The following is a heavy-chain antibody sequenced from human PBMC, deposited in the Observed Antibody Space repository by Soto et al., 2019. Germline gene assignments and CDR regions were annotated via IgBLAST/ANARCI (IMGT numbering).Heavy chain of an antibody. D-gene: IGHD6-19*01. Sequence: EVQLVESGGGLVKPGGSLRLSCAASGFTFSSYSMNWVRQAPGKGLEWVSSISSSSSYIYYADSLKGRFTISRDNAKNSLYLQMNSLRAEDTAVYYCARGSGWYYFDYWGQGTLVTVSS. V-gene: IGHV3-21*01. CDR3: ARGSGWYYFDY. J-gene: IGHJ4*02. CDR1: GFTFSSYS. CDR2: ISSSSSYI.